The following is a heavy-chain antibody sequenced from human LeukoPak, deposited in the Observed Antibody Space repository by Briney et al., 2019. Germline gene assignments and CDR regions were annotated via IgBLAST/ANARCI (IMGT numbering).Heavy chain of an antibody. D-gene: IGHD2-21*02. CDR1: GYTFTSYG. V-gene: IGHV1-18*01. J-gene: IGHJ4*02. CDR3: ARTRFSALLAYCGGDCYSIDY. CDR2: ISAYNGNT. Sequence: GASVKVSCKASGYTFTSYGISWVRQAPGQGLEWMGWISAYNGNTNYAQKLQGRVTMTTDTSTSTAYMELRSLRSDDTAVYYCARTRFSALLAYCGGDCYSIDYWGQGTLVTVSS.